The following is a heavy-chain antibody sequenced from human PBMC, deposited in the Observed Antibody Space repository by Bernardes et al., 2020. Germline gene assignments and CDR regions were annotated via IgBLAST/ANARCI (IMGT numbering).Heavy chain of an antibody. D-gene: IGHD4-17*01. J-gene: IGHJ4*02. V-gene: IGHV3-23*01. CDR2: ISGYGGNT. CDR1: GFTFKNYA. Sequence: GWSLILSCVASGFTFKNYAMTWVRQAPGKGLEWVAAISGYGGNTYYADSVKGRFTISRDNSKNTLYLQLSSLRADDSGVFYCAKDAYGDYGMTYCVQGTLVTVSS. CDR3: AKDAYGDYGMTY.